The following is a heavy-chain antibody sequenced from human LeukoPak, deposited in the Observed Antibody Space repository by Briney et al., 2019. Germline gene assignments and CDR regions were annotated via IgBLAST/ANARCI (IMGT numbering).Heavy chain of an antibody. CDR1: GGTFSSYA. CDR3: ARALVLRYFDWPREFDP. CDR2: MNPNSGNT. Sequence: ASVKVSCKASGGTFSSYAISWVRQAPGQGLEWMGWMNPNSGNTGYAQKFQGRVTMTRNTSISTAYMELSSLRSEDTAVYYCARALVLRYFDWPREFDPWGQGTLVTVSS. V-gene: IGHV1-8*02. J-gene: IGHJ5*02. D-gene: IGHD3-9*01.